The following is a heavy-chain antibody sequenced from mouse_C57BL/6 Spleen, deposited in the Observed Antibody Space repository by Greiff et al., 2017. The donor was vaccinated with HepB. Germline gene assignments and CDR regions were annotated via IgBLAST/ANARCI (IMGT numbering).Heavy chain of an antibody. J-gene: IGHJ3*01. Sequence: EVQGVESGEGLVKPGGSLKLSCAASGFTFSSYAMSWVRQTPEKRLEWVAYISSGGDYIYYADTVKGRFPISRDNARNTLYLQMSSLKSEDTAMYYCTREGIYYYGSEFAYWGQGTLVTVSA. D-gene: IGHD1-1*01. CDR3: TREGIYYYGSEFAY. CDR2: ISSGGDYI. CDR1: GFTFSSYA. V-gene: IGHV5-9-1*02.